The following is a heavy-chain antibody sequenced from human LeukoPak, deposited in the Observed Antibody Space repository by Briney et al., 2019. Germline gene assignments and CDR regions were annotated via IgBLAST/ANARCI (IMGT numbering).Heavy chain of an antibody. CDR2: SNPNSGGT. CDR1: GYTFTGYY. D-gene: IGHD3-16*02. Sequence: GASVKVSCKASGYTFTGYYMHWVRQAPGQGFEWMGWSNPNSGGTNYAQKFQGRVTITRDTSISTAYMELSRLRSDDTAVYYCARGYDYVWGSYRCDYWGQGTLVTVSS. V-gene: IGHV1-2*02. CDR3: ARGYDYVWGSYRCDY. J-gene: IGHJ4*02.